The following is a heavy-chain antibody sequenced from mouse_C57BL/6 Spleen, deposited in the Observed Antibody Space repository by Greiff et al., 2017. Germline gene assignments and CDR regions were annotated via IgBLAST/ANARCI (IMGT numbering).Heavy chain of an antibody. CDR2: IYPGSGST. CDR3: ARSAITTVVATRYFDV. CDR1: GYTFTSYW. Sequence: VQLQQPGAELVKPGASVTMSCKASGYTFTSYWITWVKQRPGQGLEWIGDIYPGSGSTNYNEKFKSKATLTVDTSSSTAYMQLSSLTSEDSAVYYCARSAITTVVATRYFDVWGTGTTVTVSS. D-gene: IGHD1-1*01. J-gene: IGHJ1*03. V-gene: IGHV1-55*01.